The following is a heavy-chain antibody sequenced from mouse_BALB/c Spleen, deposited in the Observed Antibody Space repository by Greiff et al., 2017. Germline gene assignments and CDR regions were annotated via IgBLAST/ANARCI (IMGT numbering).Heavy chain of an antibody. J-gene: IGHJ3*01. CDR2: IWAGGST. V-gene: IGHV2-9*02. Sequence: VMLVESGPGLVAPSQSLSITCTVSGFSLTSYGVHWVRQPPGKGLEWLGVIWAGGSTNYNSALMSRLSISKDNSKSQVFLKMNSLETDDTAMYYCARHGPFAYWGQGTLVTVSA. D-gene: IGHD1-1*01. CDR3: ARHGPFAY. CDR1: GFSLTSYG.